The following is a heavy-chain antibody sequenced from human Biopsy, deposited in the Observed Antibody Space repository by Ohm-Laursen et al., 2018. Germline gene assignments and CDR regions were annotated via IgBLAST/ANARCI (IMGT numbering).Heavy chain of an antibody. Sequence: TLSLTCTVSGGSLSGYSWNWIRQPAGKGLEWIGRIYASETTHFNPSLRSRLIMSVDTSRNQFFLRLSSVTAADTAIYYCAREFTYNYGAKGALDIWGQGTKVTVSS. V-gene: IGHV4-4*07. D-gene: IGHD4/OR15-4a*01. J-gene: IGHJ3*02. CDR3: AREFTYNYGAKGALDI. CDR2: IYASETT. CDR1: GGSLSGYS.